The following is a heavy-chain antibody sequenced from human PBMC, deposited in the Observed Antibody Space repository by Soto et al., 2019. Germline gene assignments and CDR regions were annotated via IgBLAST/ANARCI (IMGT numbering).Heavy chain of an antibody. CDR2: ISYDGSNK. Sequence: PGGSLRLSCAASGFTFSSYAMHWVRQAPGKGLEWVAVISYDGSNKYYADSVKGRFTISRDNSKNTLYLQMNSLRAEDTAVYYRARELPYDFWSGYGMDVWGQGTTVTVSS. CDR1: GFTFSSYA. V-gene: IGHV3-30-3*01. D-gene: IGHD3-3*01. CDR3: ARELPYDFWSGYGMDV. J-gene: IGHJ6*02.